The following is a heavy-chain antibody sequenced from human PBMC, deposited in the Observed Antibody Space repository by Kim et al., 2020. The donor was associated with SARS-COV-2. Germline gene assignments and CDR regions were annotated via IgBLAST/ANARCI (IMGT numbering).Heavy chain of an antibody. CDR2: IYYSGST. V-gene: IGHV4-39*01. Sequence: SETLSLTCTVSGGSISSSSYYWGWIRQPPGKGLEWIGSIYYSGSTYYNPSLKSRVTISVDTSKNQFSLKLSSVTAADTAVYYCARHDVVRGVESNWFDPWGQGTLVTVSS. D-gene: IGHD3-10*01. CDR3: ARHDVVRGVESNWFDP. CDR1: GGSISSSSYY. J-gene: IGHJ5*02.